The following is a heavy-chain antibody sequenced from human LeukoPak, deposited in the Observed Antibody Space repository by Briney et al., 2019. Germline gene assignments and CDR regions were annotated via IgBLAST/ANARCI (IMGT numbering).Heavy chain of an antibody. CDR2: IHPDDSDT. Sequence: GESLKISCKGSGYTSPSYWIGWVRQMPGKGLEWMGIIHPDDSDTRYSPSFQGQVTISADKSISTAYLQWSSLKASDTAMYYCARRYRSGRNCYYFDYWGQGTLVTVSS. D-gene: IGHD2-15*01. J-gene: IGHJ4*02. CDR3: ARRYRSGRNCYYFDY. V-gene: IGHV5-51*01. CDR1: GYTSPSYW.